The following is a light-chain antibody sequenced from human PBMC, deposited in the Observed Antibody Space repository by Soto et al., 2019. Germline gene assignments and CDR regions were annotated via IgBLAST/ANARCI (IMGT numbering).Light chain of an antibody. CDR3: QHRTTWPT. V-gene: IGKV3-11*01. CDR1: QSVTSS. Sequence: EIVLTQSPATLSLSPGDRATLSCRASQSVTSSLAWFQQKPGQAPRLLIYDVSRRATAIPARFSGSGSGTDFTLTISSLAPDDFAVYYCQHRTTWPTFGGGTKVEIK. CDR2: DVS. J-gene: IGKJ4*01.